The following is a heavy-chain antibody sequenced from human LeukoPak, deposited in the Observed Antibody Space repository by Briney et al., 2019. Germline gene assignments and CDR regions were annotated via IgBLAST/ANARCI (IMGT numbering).Heavy chain of an antibody. D-gene: IGHD2-2*01. V-gene: IGHV4-59*01. CDR2: IYNSGST. J-gene: IGHJ2*01. CDR3: ARWAVPAGLWYFDL. Sequence: TTSETLSLTCTVSGGSISSYYWSWIRQPPGKGLEWIGYIYNSGSTKYNPSLKSRVTISVDTSKNQFSLKLSSVTAADTAVYYCARWAVPAGLWYFDLWGRGTLVTVSS. CDR1: GGSISSYY.